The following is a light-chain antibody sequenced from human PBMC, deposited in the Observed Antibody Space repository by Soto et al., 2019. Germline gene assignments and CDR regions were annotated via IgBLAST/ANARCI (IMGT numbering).Light chain of an antibody. J-gene: IGKJ1*01. CDR2: GAS. CDR3: QHYGSSSWT. V-gene: IGKV3-20*01. Sequence: EIVLTQSPGTLSLSPGERATLSCRASQSVSSSYLAWYQQKPGQAPRLLIYGASSRATGIPGRFSGSGSGTDFTLTISRLEPEDFAVYYCQHYGSSSWTFGQGTKGDIK. CDR1: QSVSSSY.